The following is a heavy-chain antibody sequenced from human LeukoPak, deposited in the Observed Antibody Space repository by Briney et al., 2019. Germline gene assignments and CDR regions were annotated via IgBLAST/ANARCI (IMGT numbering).Heavy chain of an antibody. V-gene: IGHV1-69*13. CDR3: AREQLERGGYYYYYGMDV. J-gene: IGHJ6*02. CDR2: IIPIFGTA. Sequence: ASVKVSCKASGGTFSSYAISWVRQAPGQGLEWMGGIIPIFGTANYAQKFQGRVTITADESTSTAYMELSSLRSEDTAVYYCAREQLERGGYYYYYGMDVWGQGTTVTVSS. CDR1: GGTFSSYA. D-gene: IGHD6-6*01.